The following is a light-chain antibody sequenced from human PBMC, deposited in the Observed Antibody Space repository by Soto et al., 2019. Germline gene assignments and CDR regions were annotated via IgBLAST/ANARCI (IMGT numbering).Light chain of an antibody. CDR2: GPS. Sequence: EIVLTQSPGTLSLSPGETATLSCRASQTVDSRSLAWYQQKPGQAPRLLLFGPSGRAAGIPDRFSGSVSGIDYTLTINRLEPEDFAVYYCQQYGSSPWTFGQGTRVEIK. J-gene: IGKJ1*01. CDR3: QQYGSSPWT. V-gene: IGKV3-20*01. CDR1: QTVDSRS.